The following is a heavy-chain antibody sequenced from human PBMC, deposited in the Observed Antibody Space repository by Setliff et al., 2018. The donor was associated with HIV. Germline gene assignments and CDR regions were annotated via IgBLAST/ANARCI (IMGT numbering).Heavy chain of an antibody. D-gene: IGHD4-4*01. CDR3: AREHDYSNYRRLDS. J-gene: IGHJ4*02. Sequence: SETLSLTCTVSGDSIITYYWTWIRQPPGKGLEWIGYIHHSGSSDYTPSLRSRVTMSVDTSKNQFSLKLTAVTAADTAVYYCAREHDYSNYRRLDSWGQGILVTVSS. V-gene: IGHV4-4*08. CDR1: GDSIITYY. CDR2: IHHSGSS.